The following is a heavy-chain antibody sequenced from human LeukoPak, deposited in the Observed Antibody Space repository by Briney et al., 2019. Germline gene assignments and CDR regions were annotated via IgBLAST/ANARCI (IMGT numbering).Heavy chain of an antibody. J-gene: IGHJ3*02. D-gene: IGHD3-22*01. CDR1: GDSINSLDL. Sequence: SETLSLTCTVSGDSINSLDLWSWVRQPPGKGLEWIGEMYLSGTTHSNPSVKSRVTISIDKSKNQFFLNLSSVTAADTAVYYCARVQKDYYDSGGYHSAAAFDIWGQGTMVTVSS. V-gene: IGHV4-4*02. CDR3: ARVQKDYYDSGGYHSAAAFDI. CDR2: MYLSGTT.